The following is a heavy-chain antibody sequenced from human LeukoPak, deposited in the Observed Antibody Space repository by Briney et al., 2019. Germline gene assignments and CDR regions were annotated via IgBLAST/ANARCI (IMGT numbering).Heavy chain of an antibody. CDR1: GSTFSSLA. Sequence: PGRSLRLSCAASGSTFSSLAMHWVRQAPGKGLEWVALISDDGNHKHDADSVKGRFTISRDNSKNTLFVQMNSLRAEDTAVYYCARGVTAGTTTKFDPWGQGTLVTVAS. J-gene: IGHJ5*02. CDR2: ISDDGNHK. V-gene: IGHV3-33*01. CDR3: ARGVTAGTTTKFDP. D-gene: IGHD1-1*01.